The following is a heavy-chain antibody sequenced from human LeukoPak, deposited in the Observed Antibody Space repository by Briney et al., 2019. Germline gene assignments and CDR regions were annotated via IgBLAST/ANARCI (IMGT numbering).Heavy chain of an antibody. CDR1: GYSFTSHY. J-gene: IGHJ3*02. CDR2: ISAYNGNT. CDR3: ARGEATDYGDYLGAFDI. Sequence: ASVKVSCKASGYSFTSHYMHWVRQAPGQGLEWMGWISAYNGNTNYAQKLQGRVTMTTDTSTSTAYMELRSLRSDDTAVYYCARGEATDYGDYLGAFDIWGQGTMVTVSS. D-gene: IGHD4-17*01. V-gene: IGHV1-18*04.